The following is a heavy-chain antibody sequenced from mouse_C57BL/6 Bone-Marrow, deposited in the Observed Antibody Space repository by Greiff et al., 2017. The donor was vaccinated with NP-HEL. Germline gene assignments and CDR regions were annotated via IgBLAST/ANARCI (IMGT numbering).Heavy chain of an antibody. Sequence: DVKLQESGPVLVKPGASVKMSCKASGYTFTDYYMNWVKQSHGKSLEWIGVINPYNGGTSYNQKFKGKATLTVDKSSSTAYMELNSLTSEDSAVYYCEGWGRFAMDDWGGGASVTVAS. D-gene: IGHD3-3*01. J-gene: IGHJ4*01. CDR1: GYTFTDYY. CDR2: INPYNGGT. CDR3: EGWGRFAMDD. V-gene: IGHV1-19*01.